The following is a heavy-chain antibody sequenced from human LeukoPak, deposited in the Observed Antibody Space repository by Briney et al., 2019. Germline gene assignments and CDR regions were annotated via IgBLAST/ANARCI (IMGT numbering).Heavy chain of an antibody. V-gene: IGHV4-59*01. Sequence: SETLSLTCTVSGGSISSYYWTWIRQPPGKGLEWIGYIYNSGSTNYNPSLKSRVTISVDTSKNQFSLKLSSVTAADTAVYYCARAHSSGRIIDYWGQGTLVTVSS. CDR2: IYNSGST. D-gene: IGHD6-19*01. CDR3: ARAHSSGRIIDY. J-gene: IGHJ4*02. CDR1: GGSISSYY.